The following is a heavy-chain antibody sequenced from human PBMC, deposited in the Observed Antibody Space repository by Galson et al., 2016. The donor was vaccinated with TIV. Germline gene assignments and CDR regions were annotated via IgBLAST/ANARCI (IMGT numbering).Heavy chain of an antibody. CDR3: ARSRGYSYGYVDP. CDR2: IIPVFGTT. J-gene: IGHJ5*02. CDR1: GGTFNSYG. V-gene: IGHV1-69*13. D-gene: IGHD5-18*01. Sequence: SVKVSCKAPGGTFNSYGISWVRQAPGQGLQWMGGIIPVFGTTKYSQDFQGRVAVTADESTGTAYMELRGLRFDDTAVYFCARSRGYSYGYVDPWGQGTLVTVSA.